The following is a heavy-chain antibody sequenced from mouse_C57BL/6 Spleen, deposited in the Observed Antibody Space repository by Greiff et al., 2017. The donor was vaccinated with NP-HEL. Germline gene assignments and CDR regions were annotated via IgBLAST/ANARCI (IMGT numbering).Heavy chain of an antibody. V-gene: IGHV1-81*01. Sequence: VKLQESGAELARPGASVKLSCKASGYTFTSYGISWVKQRTGQGLEWIGEIYPRSGNTYYNEKFKGKATLTADKSSSTAYMELRSLTSEDSAVYFCASIDSSGYGAMDYWGQGTSVTVSS. CDR2: IYPRSGNT. CDR1: GYTFTSYG. CDR3: ASIDSSGYGAMDY. J-gene: IGHJ4*01. D-gene: IGHD3-2*02.